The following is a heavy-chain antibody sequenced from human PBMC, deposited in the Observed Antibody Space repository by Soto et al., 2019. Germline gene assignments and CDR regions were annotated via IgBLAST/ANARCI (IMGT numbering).Heavy chain of an antibody. J-gene: IGHJ6*02. CDR2: IIPIFGTA. V-gene: IGHV1-69*13. CDR1: GGTFSSYA. CDR3: ASSMTVDYYYGMDV. D-gene: IGHD4-17*01. Sequence: SVKVSFKASGGTFSSYAISWVRQAPGQGLEWMGGIIPIFGTANYAQKFQGRVTITADESTSTAYMELSSLRSEDTAVYYCASSMTVDYYYGMDVWGQGTTVTVSS.